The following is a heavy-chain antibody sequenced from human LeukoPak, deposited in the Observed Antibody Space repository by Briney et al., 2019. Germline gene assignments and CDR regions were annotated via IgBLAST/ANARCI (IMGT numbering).Heavy chain of an antibody. CDR1: GFTFGDYA. CDR3: TRDKLGQRLVRIAHFDY. V-gene: IGHV3-49*03. J-gene: IGHJ4*02. Sequence: GGSLRLSCTASGFTFGDYAMSWFRQAPGKGLEWVGFIRSKAYGGTTEYAASVKGRFTISRDDSKSIAYLQMNSLKNEDTAVYYCTRDKLGQRLVRIAHFDYWGQGTLVTVSS. D-gene: IGHD6-13*01. CDR2: IRSKAYGGTT.